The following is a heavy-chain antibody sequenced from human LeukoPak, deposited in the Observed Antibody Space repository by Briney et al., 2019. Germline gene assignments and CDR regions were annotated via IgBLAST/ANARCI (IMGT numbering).Heavy chain of an antibody. D-gene: IGHD4-17*01. V-gene: IGHV4-4*02. CDR2: IYHSGST. J-gene: IGHJ4*02. CDR3: ARQDGDYPLYYFDY. CDR1: GGSISSSNW. Sequence: SGTLSLTCAVSGGSISSSNWWSWVRQSPGKGLEWIGEIYHSGSTNYNPSLKSRVTISVDTSKNQFSLKLSSVTAADTAVYYCARQDGDYPLYYFDYWGQGTLVTVSS.